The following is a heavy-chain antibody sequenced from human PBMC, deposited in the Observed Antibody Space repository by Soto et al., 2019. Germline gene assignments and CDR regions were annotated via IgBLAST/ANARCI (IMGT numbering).Heavy chain of an antibody. Sequence: EASVKVSCKASGYTFTGYYMHWVRQAPGQGLEWMGWINPNSGGTNYAQKFQGWVTMTRDTSISTAYMELSRLRSDDTAVYFCARGTPSPLIVRSSRGPWFDPWGQGTLVTVSS. D-gene: IGHD2-15*01. CDR2: INPNSGGT. V-gene: IGHV1-2*04. CDR1: GYTFTGYY. J-gene: IGHJ5*02. CDR3: ARGTPSPLIVRSSRGPWFDP.